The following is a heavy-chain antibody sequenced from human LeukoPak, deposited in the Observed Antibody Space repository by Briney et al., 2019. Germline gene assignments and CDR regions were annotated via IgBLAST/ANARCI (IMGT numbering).Heavy chain of an antibody. V-gene: IGHV3-66*01. D-gene: IGHD2-2*01. J-gene: IGHJ4*02. CDR1: GFTVSSNY. CDR3: ARAAAVCSSTSCYGHY. CDR2: IYSGGST. Sequence: GGSLRLSCAASGFTVSSNYMSWVRQAPGKGLEWVSVIYSGGSTYYADSVKGRFTISRDNSKNTLYLQMNSLRAEDTAIYYCARAAAVCSSTSCYGHYWGQGTLVTVSS.